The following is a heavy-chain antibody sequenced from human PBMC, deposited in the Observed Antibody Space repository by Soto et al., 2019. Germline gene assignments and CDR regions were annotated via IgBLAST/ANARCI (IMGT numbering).Heavy chain of an antibody. CDR2: IYYTGST. D-gene: IGHD3-10*01. J-gene: IGHJ4*02. CDR3: ATHPGSQSNS. CDR1: GGSIRGSSYY. Sequence: TLSLTCTVSGGSIRGSSYYWGWIRQPPGKGLEWIASIYYTGSTFYNPSLKGRVTISVDTSKNQFSLNLNSVTAADTAIYYCATHPGSQSNSWGQGTLVPVSA. V-gene: IGHV4-39*01.